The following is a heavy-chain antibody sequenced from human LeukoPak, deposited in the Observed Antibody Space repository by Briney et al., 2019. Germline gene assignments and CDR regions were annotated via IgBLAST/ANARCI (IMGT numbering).Heavy chain of an antibody. CDR2: IIPIFGTA. CDR3: ARVTHRYDFWSGYYKYNWFDP. D-gene: IGHD3-3*01. CDR1: GGTFSSYA. J-gene: IGHJ5*02. Sequence: ASVKVSCKASGGTFSSYAISWVRQAPGQGLEWMGGIIPIFGTANYAQKFQGRVTITADESTSTAYMELSSLRSEDTAVYCCARVTHRYDFWSGYYKYNWFDPWGQGTLVTVSS. V-gene: IGHV1-69*13.